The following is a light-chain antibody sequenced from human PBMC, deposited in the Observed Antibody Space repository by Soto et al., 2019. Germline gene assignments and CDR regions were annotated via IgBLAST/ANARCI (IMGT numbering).Light chain of an antibody. CDR2: EVS. CDR3: SSYTSSSTLYV. CDR1: SSDVGCYNY. V-gene: IGLV2-14*01. Sequence: QSVLTQTASLSGSPGQSITISCTGTSSDVGCYNYVSWYQQHPGKAPKLMIYEVSNRPSGVSNRFSGSKSGNTASLTISGLQAEDEADYYCSSYTSSSTLYVFGTGTKVTVL. J-gene: IGLJ1*01.